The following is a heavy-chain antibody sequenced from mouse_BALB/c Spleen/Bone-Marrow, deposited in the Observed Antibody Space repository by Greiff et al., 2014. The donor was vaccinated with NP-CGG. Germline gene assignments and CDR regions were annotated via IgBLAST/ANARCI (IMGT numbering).Heavy chain of an antibody. J-gene: IGHJ4*01. Sequence: VQLQQSGAELVKPGASVKLSCTASGFNIKDTYMHWVKQRPEQGLEWIGRIDPANGNTKYDQKFKGKATITADTSSNTAYLQLSSLTSEDAAVYYCSRYYRYCYAMDYWGQGTSVTVSS. CDR2: IDPANGNT. CDR3: SRYYRYCYAMDY. V-gene: IGHV14-3*02. D-gene: IGHD1-1*01. CDR1: GFNIKDTY.